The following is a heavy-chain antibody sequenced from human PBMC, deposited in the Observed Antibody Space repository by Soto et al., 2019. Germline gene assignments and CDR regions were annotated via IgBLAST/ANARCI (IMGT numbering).Heavy chain of an antibody. J-gene: IGHJ4*02. CDR1: GGTFSSYA. CDR3: ARDLRYCSGGSCLTGY. V-gene: IGHV1-69*05. Sequence: SVKVSCKASGGTFSSYAISWVRRAPGQGLEWMGGIIPIFGTANYAQKLQGRVTMTTDTSTSTAYMELRSLRSDDTAVYYCARDLRYCSGGSCLTGYWGQGTLVTVSS. D-gene: IGHD2-15*01. CDR2: IIPIFGTA.